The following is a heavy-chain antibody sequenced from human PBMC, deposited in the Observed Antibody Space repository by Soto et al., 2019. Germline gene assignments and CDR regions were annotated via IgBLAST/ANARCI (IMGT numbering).Heavy chain of an antibody. V-gene: IGHV4-34*01. CDR3: ASSFTIFGVVYGMDV. D-gene: IGHD3-3*01. CDR2: IYYSGST. Sequence: SETLSLTCAVYGGSFSGYYWSWIRQPPGKGLEWIGSIYYSGSTYYNPSLKSRVTISVDTSKNQFSLKLSSVTAADTAVYYCASSFTIFGVVYGMDVWGQGTTVTVSS. CDR1: GGSFSGYY. J-gene: IGHJ6*02.